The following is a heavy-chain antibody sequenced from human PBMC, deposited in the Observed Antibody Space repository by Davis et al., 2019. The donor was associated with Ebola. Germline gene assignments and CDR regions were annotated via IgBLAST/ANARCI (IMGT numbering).Heavy chain of an antibody. CDR3: ARHWGDYGDYLGY. CDR1: GYTFTTYG. J-gene: IGHJ4*02. V-gene: IGHV1-18*04. Sequence: AASVKVSCKASGYTFTTYGISWVRQAPGQGLEWMGWISDFNGYTNYAQKIQGRVTMTTDTSTTTAYMELRSLRSDDTAVYYCARHWGDYGDYLGYWGQGTLVTVSS. CDR2: ISDFNGYT. D-gene: IGHD4-17*01.